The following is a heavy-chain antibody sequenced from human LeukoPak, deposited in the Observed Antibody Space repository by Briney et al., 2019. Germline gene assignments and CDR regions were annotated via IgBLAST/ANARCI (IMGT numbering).Heavy chain of an antibody. CDR3: STGQHCGGDCYSDY. J-gene: IGHJ4*02. D-gene: IGHD2-21*02. V-gene: IGHV3-33*01. CDR1: GFTFSSYG. CDR2: IWYDGSNK. Sequence: GGSLRLSCAASGFTFSSYGMHWVRQAPGKGLEWVAVIWYDGSNKYYADSVKGRLTISRDNSKNTLYLQMNSLRAEDTAVYYCSTGQHCGGDCYSDYWGQGTLVTVSS.